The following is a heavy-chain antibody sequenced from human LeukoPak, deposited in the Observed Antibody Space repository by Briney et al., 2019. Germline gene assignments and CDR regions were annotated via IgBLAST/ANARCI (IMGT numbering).Heavy chain of an antibody. CDR1: GFTFSSYA. CDR3: ARGDPHADL. CDR2: ISGSGGST. V-gene: IGHV3-23*01. J-gene: IGHJ5*02. Sequence: GGSLRLSCAASGFTFSSYAMSWVRQAPGKGLEWVSAISGSGGSTYYADSVKGRFTISRDNAMSSLYLQMNSLRVEDTGVFYCARGDPHADLWGQGTLVTVSS.